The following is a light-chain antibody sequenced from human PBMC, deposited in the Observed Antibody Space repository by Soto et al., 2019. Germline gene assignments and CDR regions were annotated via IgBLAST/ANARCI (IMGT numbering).Light chain of an antibody. CDR1: TSDVGGYNS. Sequence: QSVLTQPASVSGSPGQSITISCSGTTSDVGGYNSVSWYQQHPGQAPKLIVYEVRRRPSGVSNRFSGSQSASTASLTISGFQAEDEADYYCSSFTTSYTYVFGTGTQLTVL. CDR2: EVR. J-gene: IGLJ1*01. V-gene: IGLV2-14*01. CDR3: SSFTTSYTYV.